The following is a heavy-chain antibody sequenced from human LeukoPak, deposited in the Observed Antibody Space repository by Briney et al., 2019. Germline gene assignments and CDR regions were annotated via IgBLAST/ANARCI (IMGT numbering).Heavy chain of an antibody. CDR2: ISGSGGST. J-gene: IGHJ3*02. D-gene: IGHD3-3*01. V-gene: IGHV3-23*01. Sequence: GGSLRLSCAASGFTFSSYAMSWVRQAPGKGLEWVSAISGSGGSTYYADSVKGRFTISRDNSKNTLYLRMNSLRAEDTAVYYCAKYYDFWSGELSDAFDIWGQGTMVTVSS. CDR1: GFTFSSYA. CDR3: AKYYDFWSGELSDAFDI.